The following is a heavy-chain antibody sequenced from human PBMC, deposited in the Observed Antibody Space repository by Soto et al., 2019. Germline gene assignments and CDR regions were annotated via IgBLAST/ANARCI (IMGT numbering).Heavy chain of an antibody. J-gene: IGHJ6*02. CDR3: ARDPGRSTKRWRVRQVAGEGYHVMDV. CDR1: GGTFSRDA. CDR2: IIRIFGTS. D-gene: IGHD2-8*01. V-gene: IGHV1-69*06. Sequence: VQLVQAGAEEKKSGSSVKVSCKALGGTFSRDALSWVRQAPGQGLGWVGRIIRIFGTSKYAQKLQGSVTISAHTSTSTAYMELSSLRSEDTATYYCARDPGRSTKRWRVRQVAGEGYHVMDVWGQGTTVTVSS.